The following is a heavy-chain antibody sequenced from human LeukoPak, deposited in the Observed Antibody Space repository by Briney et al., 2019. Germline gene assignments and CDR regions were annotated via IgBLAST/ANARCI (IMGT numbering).Heavy chain of an antibody. Sequence: PGGSLRLSCAAPGFTFSSSGMHWVRQAPGKGLEWVAFIRNDGTNQYYADSVRGRFTISRDNSKNTLYLQMNSLRAEDTAIYYCAVGDYGSFNYWGQGTLVIVSS. CDR1: GFTFSSSG. CDR2: IRNDGTNQ. D-gene: IGHD3-10*01. CDR3: AVGDYGSFNY. J-gene: IGHJ4*02. V-gene: IGHV3-30*02.